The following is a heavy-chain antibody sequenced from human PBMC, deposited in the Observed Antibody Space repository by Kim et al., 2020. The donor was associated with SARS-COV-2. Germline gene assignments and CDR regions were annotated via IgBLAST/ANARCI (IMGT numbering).Heavy chain of an antibody. D-gene: IGHD1-1*01. Sequence: SVKVSCKASGGTFSSYAISWVRQAPGQGLEWMGGIIPIFGTANYAQKFQGRVTITADESTSTAYMELSSLRSEDTAVYYCARGSYNQRYFDYWGQGTLVTVSS. J-gene: IGHJ4*02. CDR3: ARGSYNQRYFDY. CDR1: GGTFSSYA. CDR2: IIPIFGTA. V-gene: IGHV1-69*13.